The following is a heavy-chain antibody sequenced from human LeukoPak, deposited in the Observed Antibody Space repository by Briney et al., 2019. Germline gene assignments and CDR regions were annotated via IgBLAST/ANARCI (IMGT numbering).Heavy chain of an antibody. CDR2: IIPIFGTA. Sequence: SVKVSCKASGGTFSSYAISWVPQAPGQGLEWMGRIIPIFGTANYAQKFQGRVTITTDESTSTAYMELSSLRSEDTAVYYCARLYPTTLTSYSSSLWGQGTLVTVSS. CDR1: GGTFSSYA. J-gene: IGHJ4*02. V-gene: IGHV1-69*05. CDR3: ARLYPTTLTSYSSSL. D-gene: IGHD6-13*01.